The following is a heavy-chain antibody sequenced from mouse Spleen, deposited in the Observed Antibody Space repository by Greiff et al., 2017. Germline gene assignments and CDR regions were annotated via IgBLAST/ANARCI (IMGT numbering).Heavy chain of an antibody. CDR1: GYTFTSYW. D-gene: IGHD4-1*01. J-gene: IGHJ3*01. Sequence: QVQLQQPGAELVMPGASVKLSCKASGYTFTSYWMHWVKQRPGQGLEWIGEIDPSDSYTNYNQKFKGKATLTVDKSSSTPYMQLSSLTSEDSAVYYCARKTGTGWFAYWGQGTLVTVSA. V-gene: IGHV1-69*01. CDR3: ARKTGTGWFAY. CDR2: IDPSDSYT.